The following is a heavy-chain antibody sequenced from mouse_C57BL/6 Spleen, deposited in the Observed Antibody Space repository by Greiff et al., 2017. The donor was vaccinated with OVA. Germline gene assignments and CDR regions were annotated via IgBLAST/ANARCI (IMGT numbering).Heavy chain of an antibody. CDR3: AYYYGSSPYWYFDV. V-gene: IGHV1-52*01. J-gene: IGHJ1*03. CDR2: IDPSDSET. CDR1: GYTFTSYW. Sequence: QVQLQQPGAELVRPGSSVKLSCKASGYTFTSYWMHWVKQRPIQGLEWIGNIDPSDSETHYNQKFKDKATLTADKSSSTAYMQLSSLTSEDSAVYYCAYYYGSSPYWYFDVWGTGTTVTVSS. D-gene: IGHD1-1*01.